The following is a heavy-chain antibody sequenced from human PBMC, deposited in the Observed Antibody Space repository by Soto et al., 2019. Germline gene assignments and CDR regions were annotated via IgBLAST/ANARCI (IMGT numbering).Heavy chain of an antibody. D-gene: IGHD2-2*01. CDR1: GYTFTSYD. CDR3: ARIRRYCSSTSCLYYFDY. Sequence: ASVKVSCKASGYTFTSYDINWVRQATGQGLEWMGWMNPNSGNTGYARKFQGRVTMTRNTSISTAYMELSSLRSEDTAVYYCARIRRYCSSTSCLYYFDYWGQGNLVTVSS. CDR2: MNPNSGNT. J-gene: IGHJ4*02. V-gene: IGHV1-8*01.